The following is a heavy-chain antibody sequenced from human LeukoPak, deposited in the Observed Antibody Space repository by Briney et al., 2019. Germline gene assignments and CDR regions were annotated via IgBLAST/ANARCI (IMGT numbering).Heavy chain of an antibody. CDR3: SGDAPSSGWYREY. CDR2: ISSSRSYI. D-gene: IGHD6-19*01. V-gene: IGHV3-21*01. CDR1: GVTFSSYS. J-gene: IGHJ4*02. Sequence: GGSLRLSCAASGVTFSSYSMNWVRQAPGKGLEWVSSISSSRSYIYYADSAKGRFTTSRDNAKNSLYLQMNSLRAEDTAVYYSSGDAPSSGWYREYWGQGTLVTVSS.